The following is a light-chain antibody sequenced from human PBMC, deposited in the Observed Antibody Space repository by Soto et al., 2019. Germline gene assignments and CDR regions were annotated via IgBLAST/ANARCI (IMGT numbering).Light chain of an antibody. CDR3: KSYAGSNTYV. J-gene: IGLJ1*01. Sequence: QSMLTQPPSASGSPGQSVTISCTGTKNDIGVYDFVSWYQHHPGKAPRLIIYEVVQRPSGVPDRFSGSKSGNTASLTVSGLQAADEGDYFCKSYAGSNTYVFGSGTKLTVL. CDR2: EVV. V-gene: IGLV2-8*01. CDR1: KNDIGVYDF.